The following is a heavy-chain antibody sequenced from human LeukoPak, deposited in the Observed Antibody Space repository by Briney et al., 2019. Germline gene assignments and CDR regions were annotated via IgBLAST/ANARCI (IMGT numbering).Heavy chain of an antibody. J-gene: IGHJ6*03. V-gene: IGHV4-34*01. D-gene: IGHD4/OR15-4a*01. CDR1: GGSFSGYY. Sequence: SETLSLTCAVYGGSFSGYYWSWIRQPPGKGLEWIGEINHSGSTNYNPSLKSRVTISVDTSKNQFSLKLSSVTAADTAVYYCARHMVYYYYYYMDVWGKGTTVTVFS. CDR2: INHSGST. CDR3: ARHMVYYYYYYMDV.